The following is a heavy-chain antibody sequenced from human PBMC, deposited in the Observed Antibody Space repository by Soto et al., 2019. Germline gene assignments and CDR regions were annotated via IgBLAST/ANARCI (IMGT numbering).Heavy chain of an antibody. D-gene: IGHD4-17*01. V-gene: IGHV4-30-4*01. J-gene: IGHJ3*02. CDR2: IYYSGST. Sequence: QVQLQESGPGLVKPSQTLSLTCTVSGGSILSGDYYWSWIRQSPGKGLEWIGYIYYSGSTYYNPALKSRVTISVDTSKNQFSLEVSSVTAAVTAVYYCARVALTTVTATAFDIWGQGTMVIVSS. CDR1: GGSILSGDYY. CDR3: ARVALTTVTATAFDI.